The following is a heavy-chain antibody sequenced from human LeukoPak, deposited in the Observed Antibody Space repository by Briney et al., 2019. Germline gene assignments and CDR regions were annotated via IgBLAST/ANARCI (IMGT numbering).Heavy chain of an antibody. CDR1: GYTFTSYG. J-gene: IGHJ4*02. D-gene: IGHD6-13*01. CDR2: INPSSGST. CDR3: AREYSNSQFDY. Sequence: ASVKVSCKASGYTFTSYGISWVRQAPGQGLEWMAIINPSSGSTSYAQKFQGRVTMTRDTSTSTVYMELSSLRSEDTAMYYCAREYSNSQFDYWGQGTLVTVSS. V-gene: IGHV1-46*01.